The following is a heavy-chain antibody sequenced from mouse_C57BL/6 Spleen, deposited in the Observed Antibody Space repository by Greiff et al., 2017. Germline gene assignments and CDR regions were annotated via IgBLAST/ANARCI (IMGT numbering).Heavy chain of an antibody. CDR2: INPNNGGT. Sequence: EVKLMESGPELVKPGASVKMSCKASGYTFTVYNMHWVKQSHGQSLEWIGYINPNNGGTSYNQKFKGKATLTVNKSSSTAYLELRSLTSEDSAVYYCARYDGDYAMDYWGQGTSVTVSS. D-gene: IGHD2-3*01. CDR1: GYTFTVYN. CDR3: ARYDGDYAMDY. J-gene: IGHJ4*01. V-gene: IGHV1-22*01.